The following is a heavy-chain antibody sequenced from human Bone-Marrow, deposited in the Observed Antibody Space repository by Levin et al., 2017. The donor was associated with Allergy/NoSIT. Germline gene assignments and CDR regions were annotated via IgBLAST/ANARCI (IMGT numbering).Heavy chain of an antibody. Sequence: LSLTCAASGFTFSSYEMNWVRQAPGKGLEWVSYISSSGSTIYYADSVKGRFTISRDNAKNSLYLQMNSLRAEDTAVYYCARGGGYYDSSGYYYVWYFDLWGRGTLVTVSS. CDR3: ARGGGYYDSSGYYYVWYFDL. V-gene: IGHV3-48*03. D-gene: IGHD3-22*01. CDR2: ISSSGSTI. CDR1: GFTFSSYE. J-gene: IGHJ2*01.